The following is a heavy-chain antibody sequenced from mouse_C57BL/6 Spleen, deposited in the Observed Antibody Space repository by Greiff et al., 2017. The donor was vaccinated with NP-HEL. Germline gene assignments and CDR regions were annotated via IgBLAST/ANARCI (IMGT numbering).Heavy chain of an antibody. D-gene: IGHD1-1*01. CDR1: GYTFTSYT. V-gene: IGHV1-4*01. CDR2: INPSSGYT. J-gene: IGHJ3*01. CDR3: ARDYGSGWTWFAY. Sequence: VQLQQSGAELARPGASVKMSCKASGYTFTSYTMHWVKQRPGQGLEWIGYINPSSGYTKYNQKFKDKATLTADKSSSTAYMQLSSLTSEDSAVYYCARDYGSGWTWFAYWGQVTLVTVSA.